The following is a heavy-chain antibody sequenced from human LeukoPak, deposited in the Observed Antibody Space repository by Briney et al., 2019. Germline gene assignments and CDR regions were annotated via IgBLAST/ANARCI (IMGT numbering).Heavy chain of an antibody. CDR2: ISAYNGNT. CDR3: ARALGYFDY. CDR1: GYTFTSYG. V-gene: IGHV1-18*01. J-gene: IGHJ4*02. Sequence: ASVKVSCKASGYTFTSYGISWVRQAPGQGLEWMGWISAYNGNTNYAQKLQGRVTMTTDTSTSTACMELRGLRSDDTAVYYCARALGYFDYWGQGTLVTVSS. D-gene: IGHD7-27*01.